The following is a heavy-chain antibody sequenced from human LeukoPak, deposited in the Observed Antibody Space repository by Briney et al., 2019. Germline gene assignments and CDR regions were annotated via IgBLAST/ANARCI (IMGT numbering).Heavy chain of an antibody. CDR3: ARHENIVVVVSATAFDY. J-gene: IGHJ4*02. D-gene: IGHD2-15*01. Sequence: SETLSLSCSVSGGSISSSSHFWGWIRQPPGKGLEWIGSIYYSGNTYYNPSLEGRVTMSVDTSKNYFSLKVTSVTAADTAMYYCARHENIVVVVSATAFDYWGQGTLVTVSS. CDR2: IYYSGNT. CDR1: GGSISSSSHF. V-gene: IGHV4-39*01.